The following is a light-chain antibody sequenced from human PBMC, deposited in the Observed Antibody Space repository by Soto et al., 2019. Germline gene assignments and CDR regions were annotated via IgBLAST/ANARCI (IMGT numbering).Light chain of an antibody. V-gene: IGKV3-11*01. CDR3: QQRSNWPPIT. CDR2: DAS. CDR1: QSVSSY. J-gene: IGKJ5*01. Sequence: EIVLTQSPATLSLSPGEIATLSFSASQSVSSYLALYQQKPGQAPRLLIYDASNRATGIPARFSGSGSGTDFTLTISSLEPEDFAVYYCQQRSNWPPITFGQGTRLEIK.